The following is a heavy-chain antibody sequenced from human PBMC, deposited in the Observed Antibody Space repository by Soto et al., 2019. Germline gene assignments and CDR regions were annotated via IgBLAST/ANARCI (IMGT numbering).Heavy chain of an antibody. V-gene: IGHV3-30*18. CDR2: VSYDGSYK. CDR1: GFTFSDYG. CDR3: AKEMYLLTVLDSSSPWGDY. Sequence: QVQLVESGGGVAQPGRSLRLSCAVSGFTFSDYGMHWVRQAPGKGLEWVAVVSYDGSYKYYADSVKGRFTVSRDLSGNTLFLQMNSLRLEDTAVYFCAKEMYLLTVLDSSSPWGDYWGQGTLVAVSS. D-gene: IGHD6-6*01. J-gene: IGHJ4*02.